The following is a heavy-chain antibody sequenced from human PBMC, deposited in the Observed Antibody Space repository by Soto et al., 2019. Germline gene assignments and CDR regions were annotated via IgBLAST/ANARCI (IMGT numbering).Heavy chain of an antibody. CDR1: GGTFNGYG. CDR3: ARGVSNSGAYYTGPSAYDL. D-gene: IGHD3-10*01. J-gene: IGHJ3*01. CDR2: TVPVFDTS. Sequence: QVQLVQSGAVVKKPGSSVEVSCKASGGTFNGYGISWVRQAPGQGLEWMGGTVPVFDTSKYAPRFQGRVTITADKCTSTAYMELSSLRSEDTAIYFCARGVSNSGAYYTGPSAYDLWGQGTLVIVSS. V-gene: IGHV1-69*06.